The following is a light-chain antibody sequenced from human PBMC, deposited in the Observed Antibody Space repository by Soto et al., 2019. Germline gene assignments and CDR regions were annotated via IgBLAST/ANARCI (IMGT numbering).Light chain of an antibody. Sequence: VMTQSPATLSLSPGERATLSCRASQSVSGDLAWYHHKPGQAPRLLIYDASTRALDTPARFAGSGSGTEFTLTISSLQSEDFAVYFCQQYNNWPITFGQGTRLEIK. V-gene: IGKV3-15*01. CDR3: QQYNNWPIT. CDR2: DAS. J-gene: IGKJ5*01. CDR1: QSVSGD.